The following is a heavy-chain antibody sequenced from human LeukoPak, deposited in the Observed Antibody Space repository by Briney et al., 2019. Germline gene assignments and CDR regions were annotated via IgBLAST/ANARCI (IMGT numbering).Heavy chain of an antibody. CDR3: ARGFVVVPAAIKY. J-gene: IGHJ4*02. V-gene: IGHV4-34*01. Sequence: SETLSLTCAVYGGSFSGYYWSWIRRPPGKGLEWIGEINHSGSTNYNPSLKSRVTISVDTSKNQFSLKLSSVTAADTAVYYCARGFVVVPAAIKYWGQGTLVTVSS. D-gene: IGHD2-2*01. CDR2: INHSGST. CDR1: GGSFSGYY.